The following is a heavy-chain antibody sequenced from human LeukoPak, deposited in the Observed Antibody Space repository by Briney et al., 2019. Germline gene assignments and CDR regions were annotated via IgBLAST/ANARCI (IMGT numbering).Heavy chain of an antibody. D-gene: IGHD3-10*01. CDR3: AKDRDGDFNWFDP. J-gene: IGHJ5*02. CDR1: GFTFSNYV. V-gene: IGHV3-23*01. Sequence: GGTLRLSCAASGFTFSNYVMSWVRQAPGKGLEWVSGISGTGGSTYYADSVKGRFTMSRDNSRNTLYLQMNSLRAEDTAVYYCAKDRDGDFNWFDPWGQGTLVTVSS. CDR2: ISGTGGST.